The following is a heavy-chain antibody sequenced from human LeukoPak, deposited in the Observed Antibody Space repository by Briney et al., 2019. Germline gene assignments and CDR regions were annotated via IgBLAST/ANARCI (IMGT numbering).Heavy chain of an antibody. J-gene: IGHJ6*03. Sequence: SVKVSCKASGGTFSSYAISWVRQAPGQGLEWMGGIIPIFGTANYAQKFQGRVTITADKSTSTAYMELSSLRSEDTAVYYCARPKHYYYYMDVWGKGTTVTISS. CDR3: ARPKHYYYYMDV. CDR2: IIPIFGTA. V-gene: IGHV1-69*06. CDR1: GGTFSSYA.